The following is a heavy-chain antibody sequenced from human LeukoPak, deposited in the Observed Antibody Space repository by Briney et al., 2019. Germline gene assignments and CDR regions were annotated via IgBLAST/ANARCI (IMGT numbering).Heavy chain of an antibody. CDR1: GGSISSSTYY. Sequence: PSETLSLTCTASGGSISSSTYYWGWIRQPPGKGLEWIGTINYSGGTFYNPSLKSRVTISVDTSKNQFSLMLNSVTAADTALYFCARARLSIVRGITNFDYWGQGTVVTVSS. CDR2: INYSGGT. V-gene: IGHV4-39*01. CDR3: ARARLSIVRGITNFDY. J-gene: IGHJ4*02. D-gene: IGHD3-10*01.